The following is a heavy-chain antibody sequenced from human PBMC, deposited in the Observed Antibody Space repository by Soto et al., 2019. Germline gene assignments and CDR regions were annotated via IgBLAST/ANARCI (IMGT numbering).Heavy chain of an antibody. CDR1: GFTFSGSA. J-gene: IGHJ4*02. Sequence: EVQLVESGGGLVQPGGSLKLSCAASGFTFSGSAMHWVRQASGKGLEWVGRIRSKANSYATAYAASVKGRFTISRDDSKNTAYLQMNSLKTEDPAVYYCTRPYSSSLWGQGTLVTVSS. CDR3: TRPYSSSL. D-gene: IGHD6-13*01. CDR2: IRSKANSYAT. V-gene: IGHV3-73*02.